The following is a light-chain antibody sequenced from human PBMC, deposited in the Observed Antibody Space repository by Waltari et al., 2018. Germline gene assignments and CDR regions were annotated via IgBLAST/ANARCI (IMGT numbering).Light chain of an antibody. CDR1: QSVSSY. Sequence: EIILTQSPATLSLSPGERATLSCRASQSVSSYLAWYQQKPGQAPRLLIYGTSNRATGIPDRFSGSGSGTEFTLTISSLEPEDFAVYYCQKYSSPPYSFGQGTKVEI. V-gene: IGKV3-20*01. J-gene: IGKJ2*03. CDR3: QKYSSPPYS. CDR2: GTS.